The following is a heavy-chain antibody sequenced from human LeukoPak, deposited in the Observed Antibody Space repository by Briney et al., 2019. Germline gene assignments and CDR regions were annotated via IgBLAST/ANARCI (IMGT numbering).Heavy chain of an antibody. J-gene: IGHJ6*02. D-gene: IGHD1-26*01. V-gene: IGHV4-61*01. CDR2: IYYSGST. CDR3: ARDAVGATLYYYGMDV. CDR1: GGSVSSGSYY. Sequence: SETLSLTCTVSGGSVSSGSYYWSWIRQPPGKGLEWIGYIYYSGSTNYNPSLKSRVTISVDTSKNQFSLKLSSVTAADTAVYYCARDAVGATLYYYGMDVWGQGTTVTVSS.